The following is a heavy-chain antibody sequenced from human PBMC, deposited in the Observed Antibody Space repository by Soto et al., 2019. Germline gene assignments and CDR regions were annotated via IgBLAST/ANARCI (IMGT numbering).Heavy chain of an antibody. D-gene: IGHD6-13*01. CDR3: ARDSSSWYPDY. CDR2: INPSGGST. J-gene: IGHJ4*02. CDR1: GYTFTSYY. Sequence: ASVKVSCKASGYTFTSYYMHWVRQAPGQGLEWMGIINPSGGSTSYAQKFQGRVTMTRDTSTSTVYTELSSLRSEGTAVYYCARDSSSWYPDYWGQGTLVTVSS. V-gene: IGHV1-46*01.